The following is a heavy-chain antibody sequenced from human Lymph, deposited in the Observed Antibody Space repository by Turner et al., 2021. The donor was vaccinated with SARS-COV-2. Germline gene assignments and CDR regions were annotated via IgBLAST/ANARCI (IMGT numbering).Heavy chain of an antibody. CDR2: TIPIFGIA. J-gene: IGHJ4*02. V-gene: IGHV1-69*10. CDR3: ARDATGPLGY. CDR1: GGTFSTYA. D-gene: IGHD1-1*01. Sequence: QVQLVQSGAEVKKPGSSVKVSCKASGGTFSTYAISWVRRAPGQGLEWLGGTIPIFGIANYEQKFQGRVTITADKFTSTAYMELSSLRSEDTAVYYCARDATGPLGYWGRGTLVTVSS.